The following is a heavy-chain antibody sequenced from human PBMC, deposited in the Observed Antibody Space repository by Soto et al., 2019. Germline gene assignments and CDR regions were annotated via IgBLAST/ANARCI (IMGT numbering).Heavy chain of an antibody. J-gene: IGHJ6*02. D-gene: IGHD5-12*01. CDR2: VWYDGRNK. Sequence: QVQVVESGGGVVQPGRSLRLSCAASGFTFSSHGMHWVRQAPGKGLEWVALVWYDGRNKDYADSVKGRFTISRDNSKNTLYLQMNSLRDKDTAGYYCVRAAGYSGNDYVYYYGMDVWGQGTTVTVSS. CDR3: VRAAGYSGNDYVYYYGMDV. CDR1: GFTFSSHG. V-gene: IGHV3-33*01.